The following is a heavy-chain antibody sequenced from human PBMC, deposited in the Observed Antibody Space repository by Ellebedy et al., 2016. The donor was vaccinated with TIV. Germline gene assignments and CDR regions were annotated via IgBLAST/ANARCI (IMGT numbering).Heavy chain of an antibody. CDR1: GFTFSSYA. CDR3: ARDPYHQTTGVAGGEDY. J-gene: IGHJ4*02. Sequence: GGSLRLSXAASGFTFSSYAMHWVRQAPGKGLEWVAVISYDGSNKYYADSVKGRFTNSRDNSKNTLYLQMNSLRAEDTAVYYCARDPYHQTTGVAGGEDYWGQGTLVTVSS. D-gene: IGHD6-19*01. CDR2: ISYDGSNK. V-gene: IGHV3-30-3*01.